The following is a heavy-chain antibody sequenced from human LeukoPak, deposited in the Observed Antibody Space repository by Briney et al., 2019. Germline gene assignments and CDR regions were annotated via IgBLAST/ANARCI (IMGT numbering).Heavy chain of an antibody. D-gene: IGHD5-18*01. J-gene: IGHJ5*02. CDR3: ARDFRIRLDP. CDR1: GGSLSSGGSY. V-gene: IGHV4-61*02. CDR2: IYISGST. Sequence: SETLSLTCTVSGGSLSSGGSYWRCLRQPAGTGLEWIGRIYISGSTNYNPPLKSRVTISVDTSKNQFSLELSSVTAADTAVYYCARDFRIRLDPWGQGTLVTVSS.